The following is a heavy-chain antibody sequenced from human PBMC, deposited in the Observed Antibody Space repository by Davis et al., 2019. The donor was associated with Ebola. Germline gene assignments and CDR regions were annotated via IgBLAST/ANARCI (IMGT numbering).Heavy chain of an antibody. D-gene: IGHD1-26*01. J-gene: IGHJ3*02. CDR3: AKDGRSGGVGAFDI. Sequence: SLKISCAASGSTSDDYAMHWVRQAPGKGLEWVSGISWNSGSIGYADSVKGRFTISRDNAKNSLYLQMNSLRTEDTALYYCAKDGRSGGVGAFDIWGQGTMVTVSS. V-gene: IGHV3-9*02. CDR1: GSTSDDYA. CDR2: ISWNSGSI.